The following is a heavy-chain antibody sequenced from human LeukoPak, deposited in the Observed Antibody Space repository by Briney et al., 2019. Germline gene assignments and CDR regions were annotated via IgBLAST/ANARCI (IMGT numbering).Heavy chain of an antibody. CDR3: ASQKRSITGSKDAFDI. J-gene: IGHJ3*02. CDR1: GGSISSSSYY. V-gene: IGHV4-39*01. CDR2: IYYSGIT. Sequence: TSETLSLXCTVSGGSISSSSYYWGWIRQPPGKGLEWIGSIYYSGITYYNPSLKSRVTISVDTSKNQFSLKLSSVTAADTAVYYCASQKRSITGSKDAFDIWGQGTMVTVSS. D-gene: IGHD1-20*01.